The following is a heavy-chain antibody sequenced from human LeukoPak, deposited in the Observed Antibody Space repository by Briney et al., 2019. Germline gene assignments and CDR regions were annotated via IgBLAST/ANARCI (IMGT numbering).Heavy chain of an antibody. CDR2: IYHSGST. D-gene: IGHD1-20*01. V-gene: IGHV4-38-2*01. J-gene: IGHJ5*02. CDR3: ATLKFRYSWNHNWFDP. Sequence: SETLSLTCAVSGYSISSGYYWGWIRQPPGKGLEWIGSIYHSGSTYYNPSLKSRVTISVDTSKNQFSLKLSSVTAADTAVYYCATLKFRYSWNHNWFDPWGQGTLVTVSS. CDR1: GYSISSGYY.